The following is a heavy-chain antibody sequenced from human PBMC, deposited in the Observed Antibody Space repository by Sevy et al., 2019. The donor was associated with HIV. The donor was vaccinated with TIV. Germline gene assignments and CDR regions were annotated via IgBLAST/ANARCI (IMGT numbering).Heavy chain of an antibody. CDR3: ARLDTGMVLPLDY. Sequence: ASVKVSCKASGYTFRNYGITWVRQAAGQGLEWMGWISSYGGNSQYAQNFQGRVTMTTDTSTSTAYMELNSLRSDDTAVYYCARLDTGMVLPLDYWGQGTLVTVSS. CDR1: GYTFRNYG. J-gene: IGHJ4*02. V-gene: IGHV1-18*01. CDR2: ISSYGGNS. D-gene: IGHD5-18*01.